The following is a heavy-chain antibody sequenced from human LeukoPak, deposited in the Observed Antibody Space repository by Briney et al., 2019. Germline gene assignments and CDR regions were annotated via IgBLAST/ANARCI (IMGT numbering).Heavy chain of an antibody. Sequence: AQTLTLTCAVSGDFFTSYYMSGIRQPPGKGLGWVMYFYTNWSTNYSPSLKGRVTISVDTSKNQCSLKLSSVTAADKAVYYCARPHFYDFWSGYLSTAFDIWGEGTMVTVSS. CDR2: FYTNWST. D-gene: IGHD3-3*01. J-gene: IGHJ3*02. CDR3: ARPHFYDFWSGYLSTAFDI. CDR1: GDFFTSYY. V-gene: IGHV4-4*09.